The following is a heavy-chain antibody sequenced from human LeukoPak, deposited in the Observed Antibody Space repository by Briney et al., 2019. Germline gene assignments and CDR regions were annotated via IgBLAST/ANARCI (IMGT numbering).Heavy chain of an antibody. J-gene: IGHJ4*02. CDR1: GFTFSTYG. CDR3: ATGSTAVAGTKY. Sequence: GRSLRLSCAASGFTFSTYGMNWVRQAPGKGLEWVSTISRSGDITYYADSVKGRFTISRDNSKNTLYLQMNSLRAEDTAIYYCATGSTAVAGTKYWGQGILVTVSS. V-gene: IGHV3-23*01. D-gene: IGHD6-19*01. CDR2: ISRSGDIT.